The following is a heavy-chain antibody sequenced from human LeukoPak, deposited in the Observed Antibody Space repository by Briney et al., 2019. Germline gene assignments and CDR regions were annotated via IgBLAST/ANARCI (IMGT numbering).Heavy chain of an antibody. D-gene: IGHD6-13*01. V-gene: IGHV1-46*01. Sequence: ASVKVSCKASGYTFTSYYMHWVRQAPGQGLEWMGIINPSGGSTSYAQKLQGRVTMTRDTSTSTVYMELSSLRSEDTAVYYCARDYGYSSSYSLWFDPWGQGTLVTVSS. J-gene: IGHJ5*02. CDR3: ARDYGYSSSYSLWFDP. CDR1: GYTFTSYY. CDR2: INPSGGST.